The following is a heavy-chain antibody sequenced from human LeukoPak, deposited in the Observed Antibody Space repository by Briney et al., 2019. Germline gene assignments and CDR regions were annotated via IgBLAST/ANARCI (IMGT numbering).Heavy chain of an antibody. D-gene: IGHD5-12*01. CDR3: ARDPYSGYDKRVYYFDY. CDR1: GFTSSIYT. J-gene: IGHJ4*02. CDR2: ISSRSSYI. V-gene: IGHV3-21*01. Sequence: GGSLRLSCAASGFTSSIYTMNWVRQAPGKGLEWVSSISSRSSYIYYADSVKGRFTISRDNAKNSLYLQMNSLRAEDTAVYYCARDPYSGYDKRVYYFDYWGQGTLVTVSS.